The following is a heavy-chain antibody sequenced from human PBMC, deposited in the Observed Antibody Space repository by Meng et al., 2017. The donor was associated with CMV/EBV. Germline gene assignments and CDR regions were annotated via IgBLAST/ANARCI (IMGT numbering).Heavy chain of an antibody. V-gene: IGHV3-11*04. CDR1: GGSISSSSYY. CDR2: ISSSGSTI. Sequence: LSLTCTVSGGSISSSSYYWGWIRQPPGKGLEWVSYISSSGSTIYYADSVKGRFTISRDNAKNSLYLQMNSLRAEDTAVYYCAILLIIYWGQGTLVTVSS. J-gene: IGHJ4*02. CDR3: AILLIIY. D-gene: IGHD2-15*01.